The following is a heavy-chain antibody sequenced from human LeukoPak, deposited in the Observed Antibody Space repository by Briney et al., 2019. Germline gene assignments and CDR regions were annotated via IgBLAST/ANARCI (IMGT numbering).Heavy chain of an antibody. CDR1: GFTFSSYA. CDR2: ISGSGGGT. J-gene: IGHJ4*02. D-gene: IGHD3-22*01. Sequence: TGGSLRLSCAVSGFTFSSYAMSWVRQAPGKGLEWVSAISGSGGGTYYADSVKGRFTISRDNSKNTLYLQMNSLRAEDTAVYYCAKIFGTTMIVVVTGIDYWGQGTLVTVSS. V-gene: IGHV3-23*01. CDR3: AKIFGTTMIVVVTGIDY.